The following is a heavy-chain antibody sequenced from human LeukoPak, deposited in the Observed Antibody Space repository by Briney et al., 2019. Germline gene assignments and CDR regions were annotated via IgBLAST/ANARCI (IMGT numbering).Heavy chain of an antibody. J-gene: IGHJ4*02. CDR1: GYTFTSYA. V-gene: IGHV1-8*01. D-gene: IGHD3-3*01. CDR2: MNPNSGNT. CDR3: ARVSPRDFWSGYSYTFDY. Sequence: GASVKVSCKASGYTFTSYAINWVRQATGQGLEWMGWMNPNSGNTGYAQKFQGRVTMTRNTSISTAYMELSSLRSEDTAVYYCARVSPRDFWSGYSYTFDYWGQGTLVTVSS.